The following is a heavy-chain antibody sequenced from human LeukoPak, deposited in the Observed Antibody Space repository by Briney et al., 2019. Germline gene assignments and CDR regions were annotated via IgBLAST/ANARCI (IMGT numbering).Heavy chain of an antibody. CDR3: TRLGVGYSSSSVGQFDP. Sequence: GGSLRLSCAASGFTFSGSAMHWVRQASGKGLEWVGRIRSKANSYATAYAASVKGRFTISRDDSKNTAYLQMNSLKTEDTAVYYCTRLGVGYSSSSVGQFDPWGQGTLVTVSS. J-gene: IGHJ5*02. CDR2: IRSKANSYAT. V-gene: IGHV3-73*01. CDR1: GFTFSGSA. D-gene: IGHD6-6*01.